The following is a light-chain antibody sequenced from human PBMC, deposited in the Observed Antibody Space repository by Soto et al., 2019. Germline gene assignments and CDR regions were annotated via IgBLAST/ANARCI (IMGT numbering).Light chain of an antibody. Sequence: DIVMTQSPDSLAVSLGERATINCKSSQSLFYSATNKNYLSWYQQRPGQPPKLLIYWASTRESGVPDRFSGSGSGTDFTLTINSLQSEDVALYYCQHYYNPPRTFGVGTKVEIK. V-gene: IGKV4-1*01. CDR3: QHYYNPPRT. CDR1: QSLFYSATNKNY. J-gene: IGKJ4*01. CDR2: WAS.